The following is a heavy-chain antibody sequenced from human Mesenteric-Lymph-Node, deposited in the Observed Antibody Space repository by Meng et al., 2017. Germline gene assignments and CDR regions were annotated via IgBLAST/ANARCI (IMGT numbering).Heavy chain of an antibody. D-gene: IGHD2-15*01. CDR1: GFTVSSNY. J-gene: IGHJ4*02. CDR3: ARGRYCTSGSCYFDY. CDR2: INQDGNEK. V-gene: IGHV3-7*01. Sequence: GESLKISCAASGFTVSSNYMSWVRQAPGKGLEWVANINQDGNEKHFVDSVKGRFTISRDNTKNSVNLQMNSLRSEDTAVYFCARGRYCTSGSCYFDYWGQGALVTVSS.